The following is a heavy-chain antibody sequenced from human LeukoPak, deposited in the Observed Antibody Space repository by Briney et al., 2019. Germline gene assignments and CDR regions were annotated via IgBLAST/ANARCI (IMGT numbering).Heavy chain of an antibody. CDR1: GYTFTGYY. V-gene: IGHV1-2*02. CDR2: INPNSGGI. D-gene: IGHD2-2*01. CDR3: ARDYCSSTSCSNWFDP. Sequence: ASVKVSCKASGYTFTGYYMHWVRQAPGQGLEWMGWINPNSGGINYAQKFQGRVTMTRDTSISTAYMELSRLRSDDTAVYYCARDYCSSTSCSNWFDPWGQGTLVTVSS. J-gene: IGHJ5*02.